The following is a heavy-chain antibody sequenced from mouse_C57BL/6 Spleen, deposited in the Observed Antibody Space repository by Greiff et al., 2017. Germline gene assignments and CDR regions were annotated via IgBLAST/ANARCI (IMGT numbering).Heavy chain of an antibody. CDR1: GYTFTDYN. J-gene: IGHJ3*01. CDR3: ARGLHYYVSRAY. D-gene: IGHD1-1*01. CDR2: INPNNGGT. V-gene: IGHV1-18*01. Sequence: EVQLVESGPELVKPGASVKIPCKASGYTFTDYNMDWVKQSHGKSLEWIGDINPNNGGTIYNQKFKGKATLTVDKSSSTAYMELRSLTSEDTAVYYCARGLHYYVSRAYWGQGTLVTVSA.